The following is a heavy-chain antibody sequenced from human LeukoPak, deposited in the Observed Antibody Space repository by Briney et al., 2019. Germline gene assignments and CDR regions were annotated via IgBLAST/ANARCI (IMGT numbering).Heavy chain of an antibody. CDR1: GESFSDYY. Sequence: SETLSLTCAVSGESFSDYYWNWIRQPPGKGLEWIGEINHSGDTNYNPSLRNRVTLSVATSRRQFSLRLDSVTAADTAVYYCASGYYGDFGAFDIWGQGTMVTVSS. V-gene: IGHV4-34*01. J-gene: IGHJ3*02. CDR3: ASGYYGDFGAFDI. CDR2: INHSGDT. D-gene: IGHD4-17*01.